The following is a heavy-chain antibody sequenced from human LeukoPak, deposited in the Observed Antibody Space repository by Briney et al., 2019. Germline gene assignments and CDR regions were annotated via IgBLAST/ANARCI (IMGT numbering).Heavy chain of an antibody. Sequence: ASVKVSCKASGYTFSNFGISWVRQAPGQGLEWMGWISGYNGDTNYAQKIQDRVTMTTGTSTSTAYMELRSLRSDDTAVYYCARSPHEGGIVPAAKDCWGQGTLVTVSS. CDR1: GYTFSNFG. D-gene: IGHD2-2*01. CDR2: ISGYNGDT. J-gene: IGHJ4*02. V-gene: IGHV1-18*01. CDR3: ARSPHEGGIVPAAKDC.